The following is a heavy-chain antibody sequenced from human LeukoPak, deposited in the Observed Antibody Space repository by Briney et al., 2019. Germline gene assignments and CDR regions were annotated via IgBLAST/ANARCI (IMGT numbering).Heavy chain of an antibody. J-gene: IGHJ5*02. D-gene: IGHD3-3*01. CDR3: ARGSIFGVAGFDP. V-gene: IGHV1-2*02. CDR1: GYTFTGYY. CDR2: INPNSGGT. Sequence: ASVKVSCKASGYTFTGYYMHWVRQAPGQGLEWMGWINPNSGGTNYAQKFQGRVTITRNTSISTAYMELSSLRSEDTAVYYCARGSIFGVAGFDPWGRGTLVTVSS.